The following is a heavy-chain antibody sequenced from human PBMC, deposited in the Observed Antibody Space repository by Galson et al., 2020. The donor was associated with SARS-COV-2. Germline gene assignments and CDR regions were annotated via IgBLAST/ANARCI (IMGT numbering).Heavy chain of an antibody. Sequence: GESLKIYCAASGFAFSTYSMNWVRQAPGKGLEWISSIGTSGSDIYYADSVKGRFTVSRDDAKNSLYLQMNSLRAEDTAVYYCAREAAEGYRWSKFWGQGTLVTVSS. CDR2: IGTSGSDI. V-gene: IGHV3-21*01. J-gene: IGHJ4*02. CDR3: AREAAEGYRWSKF. D-gene: IGHD2-15*01. CDR1: GFAFSTYS.